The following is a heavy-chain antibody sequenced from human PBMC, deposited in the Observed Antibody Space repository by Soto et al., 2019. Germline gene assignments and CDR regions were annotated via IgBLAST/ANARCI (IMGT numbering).Heavy chain of an antibody. Sequence: SETLSLTCTVSDDSITSGAYYWGLIRQPPGKGLEWIGTIQYRGSTNYNPSLKSRVTISVDTSKNQFSLKLSSVTAADTAVYYCARVGGGPVSSKAAKRAAFTYWAQGTLVT. J-gene: IGHJ4*02. V-gene: IGHV4-39*07. D-gene: IGHD3-16*01. CDR3: ARVGGGPVSSKAAKRAAFTY. CDR2: IQYRGST. CDR1: DDSITSGAYY.